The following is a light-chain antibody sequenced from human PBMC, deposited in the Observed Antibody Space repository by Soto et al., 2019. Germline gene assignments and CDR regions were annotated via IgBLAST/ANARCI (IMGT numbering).Light chain of an antibody. CDR1: QGISSA. CDR3: QQFNNYPPFT. V-gene: IGKV1D-13*01. Sequence: AIQLTQSPSSLSASVGDRVTITCRASQGISSALAWYQQKPGKAPKLLIYDASSLESGVPSRFIGSGSETDFTLTISSLQPEDFETYYCQQFNNYPPFTFGPVTNVDI. J-gene: IGKJ3*01. CDR2: DAS.